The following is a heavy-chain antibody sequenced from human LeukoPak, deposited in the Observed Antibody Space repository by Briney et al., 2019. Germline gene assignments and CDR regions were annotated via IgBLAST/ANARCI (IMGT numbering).Heavy chain of an antibody. CDR1: GFTFSSYA. Sequence: PGGSLRLSCAASGFTFSSYAMHWVRQAPGKGLEWVAVISYDRTHIYYADSMKGRFTISRDNSKNTLYLQMNSLRAEDTAVYYCARALVVVTALDYWGQGTLVTVSS. J-gene: IGHJ4*02. V-gene: IGHV3-30-3*01. D-gene: IGHD2-21*02. CDR3: ARALVVVTALDY. CDR2: ISYDRTHI.